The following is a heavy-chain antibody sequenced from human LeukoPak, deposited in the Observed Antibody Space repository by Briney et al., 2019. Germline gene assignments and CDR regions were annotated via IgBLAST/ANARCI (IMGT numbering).Heavy chain of an antibody. J-gene: IGHJ2*01. D-gene: IGHD7-27*01. CDR2: IHYTGAT. V-gene: IGHV4-34*01. CDR1: GGTFRGYY. CDR3: ARGVLGPYYFDL. Sequence: SETLSLTCAVYGGTFRGYYWSWIRQPPGKGLEWIGEIHYTGATNYKPSLKSRVTISGDPSKNQVSLRVSSVNAADTAVYYCARGVLGPYYFDLWGRGTLVTVSS.